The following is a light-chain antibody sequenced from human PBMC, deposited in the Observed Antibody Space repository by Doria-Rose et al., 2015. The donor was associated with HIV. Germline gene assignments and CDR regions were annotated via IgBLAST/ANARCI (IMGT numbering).Light chain of an antibody. CDR1: SSDVGSYND. CDR3: CTYASSTTLI. Sequence: QSALILPASVSGSPGQSITISCTGTSSDVGSYNDVSWYQQYPGKAPKVMIYEVNKRTSGVSNRFSGSKSGNTASLTISRLQAEDEADYYCCTYASSTTLIFGTGTKVTVL. J-gene: IGLJ1*01. CDR2: EVN. V-gene: IGLV2-23*02.